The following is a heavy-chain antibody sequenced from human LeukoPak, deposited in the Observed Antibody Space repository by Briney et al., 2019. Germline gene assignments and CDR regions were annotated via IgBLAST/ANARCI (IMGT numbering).Heavy chain of an antibody. CDR1: GGSISSYY. V-gene: IGHV4-4*07. CDR2: IYTSGST. CDR3: ARVSLYCSSTSCHPGYYYYYMDV. J-gene: IGHJ6*03. D-gene: IGHD2-2*01. Sequence: KPSETLSLTCTVSGGSISSYYWSWIRQPAGKGLEWIGRIYTSGSTNYNPSLKSRVTMSVDTSKNQLSLKLSSVTAADTAVYYCARVSLYCSSTSCHPGYYYYYMDVWGKGTTVTVSS.